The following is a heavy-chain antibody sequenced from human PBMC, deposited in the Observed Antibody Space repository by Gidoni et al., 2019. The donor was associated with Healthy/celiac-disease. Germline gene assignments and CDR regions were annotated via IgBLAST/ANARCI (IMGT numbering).Heavy chain of an antibody. V-gene: IGHV1-69*04. CDR1: GGTFSSYA. D-gene: IGHD3-3*01. CDR3: ARESGHYEGGGNNYYYYGMDV. CDR2: IIPILGIA. J-gene: IGHJ6*02. Sequence: QVQLVQSGAEVKKPGSSVKVSCKASGGTFSSYAISWVRQAPGQGLEWMGRIIPILGIANYAQKFQGRVTITADKSTSTAYMELSSLRSEDTAVYYCARESGHYEGGGNNYYYYGMDVWGQGTTVTVSS.